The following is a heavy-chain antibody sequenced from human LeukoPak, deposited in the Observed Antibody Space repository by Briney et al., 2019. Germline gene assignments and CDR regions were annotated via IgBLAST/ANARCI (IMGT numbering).Heavy chain of an antibody. Sequence: SETLSLTCTVSGGSTSSYYWSWIRQAPGKGLEWIGYIYYSGSTNYNPSLKSRVTISVDTSKNQFSLKLRSVTAADTAVYYCARDKGDYGDYYWFDPWGQGTLVTVSS. CDR1: GGSTSSYY. V-gene: IGHV4-59*01. D-gene: IGHD4-17*01. CDR2: IYYSGST. CDR3: ARDKGDYGDYYWFDP. J-gene: IGHJ5*02.